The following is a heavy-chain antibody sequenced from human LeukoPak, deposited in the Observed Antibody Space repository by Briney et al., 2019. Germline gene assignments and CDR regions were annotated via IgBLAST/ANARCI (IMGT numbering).Heavy chain of an antibody. J-gene: IGHJ4*02. CDR2: INTDGSGT. Sequence: GGSLRLSCAASGFTFSSYWMHWVRQVPGKGLFWVSRINTDGSGTAYAEPVKGRFTISRDNANNTLYLQMNSLSAEDTGIYYCARDRAVTGLDIWGLGTLVTVSS. D-gene: IGHD1-14*01. V-gene: IGHV3-74*01. CDR3: ARDRAVTGLDI. CDR1: GFTFSSYW.